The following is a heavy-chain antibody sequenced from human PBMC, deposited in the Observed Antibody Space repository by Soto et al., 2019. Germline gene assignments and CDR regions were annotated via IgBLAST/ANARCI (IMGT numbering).Heavy chain of an antibody. Sequence: PGGSLRLSCAASGFTFSGYGMHWVRQAPGKGLEWVAIIRYDGSNIYYADSVKGRFTISRDNSKDTLFLQMNSLRAEDTAVYYCARDGVGATTYFGYFDDWGQGTLVTVSS. J-gene: IGHJ4*02. V-gene: IGHV3-30*02. CDR2: IRYDGSNI. CDR1: GFTFSGYG. D-gene: IGHD1-26*01. CDR3: ARDGVGATTYFGYFDD.